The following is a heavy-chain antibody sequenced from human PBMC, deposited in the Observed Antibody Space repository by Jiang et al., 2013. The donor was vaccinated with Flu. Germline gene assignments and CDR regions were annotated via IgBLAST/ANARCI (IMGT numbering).Heavy chain of an antibody. CDR2: ISPDNSDS. CDR1: GYSFPNYW. D-gene: IGHD2-21*02. Sequence: QLVESGGRGEKSGESLKISCQGSGYSFPNYWIAWVRQRPGRGLEWMGYISPDNSDSRYSPAFQGQVTFSADRSAAYLQWTSLKASDTATYYCARLAPLACGTDCYNWFDPWGQGTLVTVSS. CDR3: ARLAPLACGTDCYNWFDP. V-gene: IGHV5-51*01. J-gene: IGHJ5*02.